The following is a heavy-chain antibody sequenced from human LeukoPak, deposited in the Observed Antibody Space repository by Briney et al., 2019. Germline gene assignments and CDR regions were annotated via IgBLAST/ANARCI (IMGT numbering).Heavy chain of an antibody. V-gene: IGHV3-30*03. CDR1: GFTFSTYG. D-gene: IGHD4-11*01. J-gene: IGHJ4*02. CDR2: ISYDGSNK. CDR3: ARDPGYSNYIADY. Sequence: AGGSLRLSCAASGFTFSTYGMHWVRQAPGKGLEWVAVISYDGSNKYYTDSVEGRFTISRDNSENTVYLQMNSLRVEDTAVYYCARDPGYSNYIADYWGQGTLVTVSS.